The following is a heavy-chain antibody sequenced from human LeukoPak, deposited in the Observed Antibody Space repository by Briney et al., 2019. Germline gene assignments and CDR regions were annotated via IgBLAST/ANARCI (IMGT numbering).Heavy chain of an antibody. J-gene: IGHJ2*01. D-gene: IGHD6-19*01. Sequence: SETLSLTCTVSGGSISNYYWNWIRQPPGKGLEWIGYIYYTGSTNYNPSLRSRVTISLDTSKNQFSLNLSSVTAADTAMYYCARGMAVAGLGYRYFDLWGRDTLVTVSS. CDR1: GGSISNYY. V-gene: IGHV4-59*01. CDR2: IYYTGST. CDR3: ARGMAVAGLGYRYFDL.